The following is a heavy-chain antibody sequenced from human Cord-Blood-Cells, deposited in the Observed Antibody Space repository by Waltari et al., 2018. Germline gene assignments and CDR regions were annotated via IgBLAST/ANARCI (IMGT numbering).Heavy chain of an antibody. CDR1: GGSISSGGSY. Sequence: QVQLQESGPGLVKPSQTLSLTCTVSGGSISSGGSYWSWIRPHPGKGLEWIGYIYYSGSTYYNPSLKSRVTISVDTSKNQFSLKLSSVTAADTAVYYCASGSGYSGYDFGNFDYWGQGTLVTVSS. CDR2: IYYSGST. V-gene: IGHV4-31*03. CDR3: ASGSGYSGYDFGNFDY. J-gene: IGHJ4*02. D-gene: IGHD5-12*01.